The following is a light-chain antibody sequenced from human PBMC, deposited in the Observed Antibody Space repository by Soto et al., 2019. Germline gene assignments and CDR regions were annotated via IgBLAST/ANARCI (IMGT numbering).Light chain of an antibody. J-gene: IGKJ1*01. CDR1: QSISSF. Sequence: DIQMTQSPSSLSASVGDRVTITCRASQSISSFLTWYQQKPGKVPKLLIYAASTLQSEVPSRFSGSGSGTDFTLTISSLQPEDFATYYCQQTYITWTFGQGTKVEIK. CDR2: AAS. CDR3: QQTYITWT. V-gene: IGKV1-39*01.